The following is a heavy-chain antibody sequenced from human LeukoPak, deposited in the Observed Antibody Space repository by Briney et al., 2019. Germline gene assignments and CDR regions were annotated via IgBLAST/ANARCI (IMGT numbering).Heavy chain of an antibody. CDR3: AKHRIVVVPAAMGT. V-gene: IGHV3-23*01. D-gene: IGHD2-2*01. CDR2: ISGSGGGT. Sequence: GGSLRLSCAASGFTFSSYAMSWVRQAPGKGLEWVSAISGSGGGTYYADSVKGRFTISRDNSKNTLYLQMNSLRAEDTAVYYCAKHRIVVVPAAMGTWGQGTLVTVSS. J-gene: IGHJ5*02. CDR1: GFTFSSYA.